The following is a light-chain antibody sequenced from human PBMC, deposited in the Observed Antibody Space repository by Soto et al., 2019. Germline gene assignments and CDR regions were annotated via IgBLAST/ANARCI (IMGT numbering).Light chain of an antibody. CDR1: QSVRNVY. J-gene: IGKJ2*01. Sequence: EIVLTQSPGTLSLSPGERATLSCRASQSVRNVYLAWYQQKPGQAPRLLIYDSSNRATGIPDRFSVSGSGTDFTLTINRLEPEDFAVYYCQHSGSSPRTFGQGTKLEIK. CDR2: DSS. V-gene: IGKV3-20*01. CDR3: QHSGSSPRT.